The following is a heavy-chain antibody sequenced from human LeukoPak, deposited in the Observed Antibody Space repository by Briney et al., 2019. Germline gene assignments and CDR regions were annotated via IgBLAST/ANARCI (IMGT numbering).Heavy chain of an antibody. J-gene: IGHJ4*02. CDR3: ARSKYTSGWSTFDY. Sequence: SETPSLTCTVSGDSIRSSSNYYWGWIRQPPGKGLEWIGSVYYSGNTYYNPSLKTRVTISADTSKNQFSLKLSSVTAADTAVYYCARSKYTSGWSTFDYWGQGTLVTVSS. D-gene: IGHD6-19*01. V-gene: IGHV4-39*01. CDR1: GDSIRSSSNYY. CDR2: VYYSGNT.